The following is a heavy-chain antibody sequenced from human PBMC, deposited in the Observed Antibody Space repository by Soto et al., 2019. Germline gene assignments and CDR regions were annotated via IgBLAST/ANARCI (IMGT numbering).Heavy chain of an antibody. Sequence: QVQLQESGPGLVKPSETLSLTCTVSGGSISSYYWSWIRQPPGKGLEWIGYIYYSGSTNYNPSLKRRVTISVDTSKNQFSLKLSSVTAADPAVYYCARHLGYCSSTSCYEPDYCYMDVWGKGTTVTVSS. D-gene: IGHD2-2*01. V-gene: IGHV4-59*08. J-gene: IGHJ6*03. CDR3: ARHLGYCSSTSCYEPDYCYMDV. CDR2: IYYSGST. CDR1: GGSISSYY.